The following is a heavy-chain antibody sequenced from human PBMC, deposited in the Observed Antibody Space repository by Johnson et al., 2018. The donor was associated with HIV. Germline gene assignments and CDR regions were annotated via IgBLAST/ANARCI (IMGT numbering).Heavy chain of an antibody. CDR1: GFTFSSYA. J-gene: IGHJ3*02. CDR3: AREEGSDILTRGDAFDI. Sequence: VQLVESGGGLAQPGGSLRLSCAASGFTFSSYAMSWVRQAPGKGLEWVSYISSSGKSTNYADSVKGRFTISRDNAKNSLSLQMNSLRAEDTAMYYCAREEGSDILTRGDAFDIWGRGTMVAVSS. CDR2: ISSSGKST. V-gene: IGHV3-48*04. D-gene: IGHD3-9*01.